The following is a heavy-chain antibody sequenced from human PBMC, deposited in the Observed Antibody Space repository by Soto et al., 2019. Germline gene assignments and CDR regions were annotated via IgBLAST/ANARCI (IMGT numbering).Heavy chain of an antibody. CDR1: GFPFTTYG. CDR2: ISYDGSNK. CDR3: VGGQYYFDY. D-gene: IGHD3-10*01. J-gene: IGHJ4*02. V-gene: IGHV3-30*03. Sequence: QVQLVESGGGMVQPGRSLRLSCAASGFPFTTYGMHWVREGPGKGLEWVAVISYDGSNKYYADSVKGRFTISRDNSKNTLYLQMNRLRPEDTALYYCVGGQYYFDYRGQGTLVTVSS.